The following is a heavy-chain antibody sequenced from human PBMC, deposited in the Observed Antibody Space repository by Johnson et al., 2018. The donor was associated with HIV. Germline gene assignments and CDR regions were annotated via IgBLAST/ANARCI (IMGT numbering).Heavy chain of an antibody. J-gene: IGHJ3*02. CDR3: ASGYNDSFDI. V-gene: IGHV3-30*04. D-gene: IGHD5-24*01. Sequence: QVQLVESGGGVVQPGRSLNLSCAASGFTFRSYAMHWVRQAPGKGLEWVAVIWYDGSNVYYADSVKGRFTISRDNSKNTLYLQMNSLRAEDTAVYYCASGYNDSFDIWGQGTMVTVSS. CDR1: GFTFRSYA. CDR2: IWYDGSNV.